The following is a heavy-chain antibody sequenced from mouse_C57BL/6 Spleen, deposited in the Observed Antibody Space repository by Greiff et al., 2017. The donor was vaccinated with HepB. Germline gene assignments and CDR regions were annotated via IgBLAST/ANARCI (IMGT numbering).Heavy chain of an antibody. V-gene: IGHV14-4*01. D-gene: IGHD1-1*01. CDR1: GFNIKDDY. CDR2: IDPENGDT. Sequence: EVNVVESGAELVRPGASVKLSCTASGFNIKDDYMHWVKQRPEQGLEWIGWIDPENGDTEYASKFQGKATITADTSSNTAYLQLSSLTSEDTAVYYCTTEIYYGSSPFAYWGQGTLVTVSA. CDR3: TTEIYYGSSPFAY. J-gene: IGHJ3*01.